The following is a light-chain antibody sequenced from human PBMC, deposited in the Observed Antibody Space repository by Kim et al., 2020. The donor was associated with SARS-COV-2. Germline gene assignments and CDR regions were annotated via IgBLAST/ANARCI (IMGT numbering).Light chain of an antibody. V-gene: IGLV3-19*01. J-gene: IGLJ2*01. CDR3: NSRDISGNHLV. CDR1: SLRSYY. Sequence: SSELTQDPAVSVALGQTVRIRCQGDSLRSYYASWYQQKAGQAPVLVRYGKNNRPSGIPDRFSGSSSGNTASLTITGAQAEDEADYYCNSRDISGNHLVFG. CDR2: GKN.